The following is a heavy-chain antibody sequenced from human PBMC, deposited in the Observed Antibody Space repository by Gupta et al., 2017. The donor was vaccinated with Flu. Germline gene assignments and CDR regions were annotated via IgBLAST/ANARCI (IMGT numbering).Heavy chain of an antibody. CDR1: GGSFSGYY. CDR2: INHSGST. J-gene: IGHJ3*02. V-gene: IGHV4-34*01. D-gene: IGHD1-26*01. Sequence: GGSFSGYYWSCIRQPPGKGLEWIGEINHSGSTNYNPSLKSRVTIAVDTSKNQFSLKLSAVTAADTAVYYCERSDSGSYQGAFEIWGQGTMVTVSA. CDR3: ERSDSGSYQGAFEI.